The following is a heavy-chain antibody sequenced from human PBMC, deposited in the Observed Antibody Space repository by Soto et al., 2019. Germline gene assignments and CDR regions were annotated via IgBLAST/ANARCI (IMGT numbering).Heavy chain of an antibody. CDR1: GGSFSGYY. J-gene: IGHJ2*01. Sequence: QVQLQQWGAGPLRPLETLSLTCGVSGGSFSGYYWAWIRQSPGKGLEWNGEINDRGSINYNPSLKCRVSISVDTSKNHYSLNLRSVTAADTAVYYGARESHDILTGPPWVWYFDLWGRGTLVTVSS. D-gene: IGHD3-9*01. V-gene: IGHV4-34*01. CDR2: INDRGSI. CDR3: ARESHDILTGPPWVWYFDL.